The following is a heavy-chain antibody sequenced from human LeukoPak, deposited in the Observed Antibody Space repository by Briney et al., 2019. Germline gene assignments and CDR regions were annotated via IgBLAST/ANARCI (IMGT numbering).Heavy chain of an antibody. Sequence: SETLSLTRTVSGGSISSYYWGWIRPPAGKGLGWVGRIYTSGSTNYNPSLKSRVTMSVDTSKNQFSLKLSSVTAADTAVYNCAREGAGGDDFWSGYHFYYFDYWGQGTLVTVSS. V-gene: IGHV4-4*07. D-gene: IGHD3-3*01. CDR3: AREGAGGDDFWSGYHFYYFDY. CDR1: GGSISSYY. CDR2: IYTSGST. J-gene: IGHJ4*02.